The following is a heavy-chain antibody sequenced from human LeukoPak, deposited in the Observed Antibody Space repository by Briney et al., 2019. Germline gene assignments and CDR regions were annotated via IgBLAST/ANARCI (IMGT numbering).Heavy chain of an antibody. CDR1: GGSISSYY. J-gene: IGHJ5*02. D-gene: IGHD6-6*01. CDR3: ARTPDASASIAAIHDP. V-gene: IGHV4-59*12. CDR2: IYYSGST. Sequence: SETLSLTCTVSGGSISSYYWSWIRQPPGKGLEWIGYIYYSGSTNYNPSLKSRVTISVDTSKNQFSLKLSSVTAADTAVYYCARTPDASASIAAIHDPWGQGTLVTVSS.